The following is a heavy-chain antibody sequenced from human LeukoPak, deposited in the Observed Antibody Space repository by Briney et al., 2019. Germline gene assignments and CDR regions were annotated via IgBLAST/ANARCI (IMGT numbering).Heavy chain of an antibody. V-gene: IGHV4-59*01. J-gene: IGHJ4*02. CDR2: IYYSGST. CDR3: ARVKSTVTQGYFDY. Sequence: SETLSLTCTVSGGSISSYYWSWIRQPPGKELEWIGYIYYSGSTNYNPSLKSRVTISVDTSKNQFSLKLSSVTAADTAVYYCARVKSTVTQGYFDYWGQGTLVTVSS. CDR1: GGSISSYY. D-gene: IGHD4-17*01.